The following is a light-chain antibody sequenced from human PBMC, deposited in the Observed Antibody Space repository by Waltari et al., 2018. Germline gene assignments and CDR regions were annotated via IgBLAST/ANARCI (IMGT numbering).Light chain of an antibody. Sequence: QAVVTQEPSLTVSPGGTVTLTCGSSTGAVTSGLYPYWFQQKPGQAPRKLIHDTTKKYSWTPSRFSGSLLGGKAVLTLSGAQPGDEAEYFCFLSYRGFRVFGGGTKLTVL. J-gene: IGLJ3*02. CDR3: FLSYRGFRV. V-gene: IGLV7-46*01. CDR2: DTT. CDR1: TGAVTSGLY.